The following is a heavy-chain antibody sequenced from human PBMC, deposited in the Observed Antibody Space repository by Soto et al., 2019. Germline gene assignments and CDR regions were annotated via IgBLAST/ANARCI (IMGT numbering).Heavy chain of an antibody. CDR1: GFSLSTSGVG. D-gene: IGHD3-22*01. Sequence: QITLKESGPTLVKPTQTLTLTCTFSGFSLSTSGVGVGWIRQPPGKALEWLALIYWDDDKRYSPSLKSRLTITKDTSKNQVVLTMTNMDPVDTATYYCAHRPYYYDSSGYYLGGGFDYWGQGTLVTVSS. J-gene: IGHJ4*02. V-gene: IGHV2-5*02. CDR2: IYWDDDK. CDR3: AHRPYYYDSSGYYLGGGFDY.